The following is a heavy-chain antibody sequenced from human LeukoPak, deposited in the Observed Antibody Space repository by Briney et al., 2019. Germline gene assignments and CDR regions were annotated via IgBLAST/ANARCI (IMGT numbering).Heavy chain of an antibody. V-gene: IGHV4/OR15-8*02. CDR3: ASGYFVHTFDF. CDR1: GGSISSGNW. CDR2: IYFSGNT. Sequence: SETLSPTCAVSGGSISSGNWWSWVRQPPGKGLEWIGSIYFSGNTYYNPSLKTRVTISIDTSKNQFSLKLTSVTAADTAIFYCASGYFVHTFDFWGQGTLGTVSS. D-gene: IGHD2-2*03. J-gene: IGHJ4*02.